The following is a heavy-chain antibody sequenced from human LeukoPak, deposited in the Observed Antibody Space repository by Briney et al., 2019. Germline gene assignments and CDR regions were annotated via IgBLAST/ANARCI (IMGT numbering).Heavy chain of an antibody. J-gene: IGHJ4*02. CDR1: GFTFNTYS. D-gene: IGHD3-22*01. CDR3: ARETSYYDNRGYYFFDS. CDR2: ISSSSSTI. Sequence: GGSLRLSCAASGFTFNTYSMNWVRQAPGKGLEWVSYISSSSSTIYYTDSVKGRFTISRDNAKNSLYLQMNSLRAEDTTVYYCARETSYYDNRGYYFFDSWGQGTLVTVSS. V-gene: IGHV3-48*01.